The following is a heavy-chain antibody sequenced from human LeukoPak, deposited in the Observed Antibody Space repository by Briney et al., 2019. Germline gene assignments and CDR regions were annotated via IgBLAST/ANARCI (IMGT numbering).Heavy chain of an antibody. V-gene: IGHV3-48*04. CDR2: ISSSSSTI. J-gene: IGHJ5*02. CDR3: ARRIRGNGMISWFDP. CDR1: GFTFSSYS. Sequence: GRSLRLSCAASGFTFSSYSMNWVRQAPGKGLEWVSYISSSSSTIYYADSVKGRFTISRDNAKNSLYLQMNSLRVEDTAVYYCARRIRGNGMISWFDPWGQGTLVTVSS. D-gene: IGHD3/OR15-3a*01.